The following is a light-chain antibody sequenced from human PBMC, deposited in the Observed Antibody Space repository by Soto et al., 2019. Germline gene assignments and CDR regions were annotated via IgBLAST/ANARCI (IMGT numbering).Light chain of an antibody. CDR2: GNS. J-gene: IGLJ1*01. Sequence: QSVLTQPPSVSGAPGQRVTISCTGSSSNIGAGYDVHWYQQLPGTAPKLLIYGNSNRPSGVPDLFSGSKSGTSASLAITGLQAEDEADYYCQSYDSSLSEVFGTGTKLTVL. V-gene: IGLV1-40*01. CDR1: SSNIGAGYD. CDR3: QSYDSSLSEV.